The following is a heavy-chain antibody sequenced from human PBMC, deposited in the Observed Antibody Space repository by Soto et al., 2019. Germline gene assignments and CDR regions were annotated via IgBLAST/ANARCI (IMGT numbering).Heavy chain of an antibody. D-gene: IGHD3-10*01. V-gene: IGHV4-30-2*01. Sequence: PSETLSLTCAVSGASISSGGYSWSWIRQQPGKGLEWIGYIYHSGSTYYNPSLKSRVTISVDRSKNQFSLKLSSVTAADTAVYYCAARITMVRGVIITGAFQHWGQGNLLTVSS. CDR1: GASISSGGYS. J-gene: IGHJ1*01. CDR3: AARITMVRGVIITGAFQH. CDR2: IYHSGST.